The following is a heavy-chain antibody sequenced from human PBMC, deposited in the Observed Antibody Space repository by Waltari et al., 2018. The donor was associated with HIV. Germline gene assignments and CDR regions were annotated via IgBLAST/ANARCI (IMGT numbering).Heavy chain of an antibody. J-gene: IGHJ6*02. CDR1: GFPFTNYW. CDR3: ARIGTFPHNYAIDF. D-gene: IGHD1-26*01. V-gene: IGHV3-7*01. CDR2: IKDDGSEK. Sequence: EVQLLESGVGLVQSGGTLRPSCEASGFPFTNYWMSWVRQTPGKGLEWVAYIKDDGSEKYYMGSVKGRFTISRDNAKNSMFLQMNSLRAEDTAVYYCARIGTFPHNYAIDFWGQGTTVTVSS.